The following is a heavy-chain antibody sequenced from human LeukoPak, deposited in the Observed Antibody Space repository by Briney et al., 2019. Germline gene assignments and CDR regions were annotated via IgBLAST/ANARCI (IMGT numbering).Heavy chain of an antibody. V-gene: IGHV4-59*01. D-gene: IGHD3-22*01. J-gene: IGHJ4*02. Sequence: SETLSLTCTVSGGSISSYYWSWIRQPAGKGLEWIGYIYYSGSTNYNPSLKSRVTISVDTSKNQFSLKLSSVTAADTAVYYCARGPNIYDSSGYYADYWGQGTLVTVSS. CDR2: IYYSGST. CDR3: ARGPNIYDSSGYYADY. CDR1: GGSISSYY.